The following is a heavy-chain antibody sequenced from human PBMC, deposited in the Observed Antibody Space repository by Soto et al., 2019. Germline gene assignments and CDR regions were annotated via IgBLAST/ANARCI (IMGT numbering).Heavy chain of an antibody. Sequence: PGGALRLSCAACGVTFSSYRMNWVRQAPGKGLEWVSYISSSSSSTIYYADSVKGRFTISRDNAKNPLYLQMNSLRAEDTAVYYCAPAAANFWGQGTLVTVSS. V-gene: IGHV3-48*01. J-gene: IGHJ4*02. CDR1: GVTFSSYR. CDR2: ISSSSSSTI. D-gene: IGHD6-13*01. CDR3: APAAANF.